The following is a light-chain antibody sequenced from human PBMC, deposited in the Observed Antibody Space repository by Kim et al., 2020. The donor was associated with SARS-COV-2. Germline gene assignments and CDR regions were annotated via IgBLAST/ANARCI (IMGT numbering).Light chain of an antibody. CDR2: WAS. J-gene: IGKJ1*01. V-gene: IGKV4-1*01. Sequence: ATIKCKSSQTVLYSSYNKNCLAWYQQKPGQPPKLLIYWASTRESGVPDRFSGSGSGTDFTLTISSLQAEDVAVYYCQQYYSTPWTFGQGTKVEIK. CDR3: QQYYSTPWT. CDR1: QTVLYSSYNKNC.